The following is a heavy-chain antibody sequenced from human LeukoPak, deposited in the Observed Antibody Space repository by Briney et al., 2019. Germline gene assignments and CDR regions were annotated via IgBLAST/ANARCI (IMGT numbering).Heavy chain of an antibody. D-gene: IGHD1-26*01. J-gene: IGHJ4*02. V-gene: IGHV1-8*01. CDR2: MNPNSGNT. Sequence: ASVKVSCKASGYTFTSYDINWVRQATGQGLEWMGWMNPNSGNTGYAQKLQGRVPMTADTSTSTAYMELRSLRSDDTAVYYCARSGRGTYYYFDLWGQGTLVTVSS. CDR1: GYTFTSYD. CDR3: ARSGRGTYYYFDL.